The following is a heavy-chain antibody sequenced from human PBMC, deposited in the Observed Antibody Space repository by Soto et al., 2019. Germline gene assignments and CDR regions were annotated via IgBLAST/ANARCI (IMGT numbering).Heavy chain of an antibody. CDR3: ARGGGGYYNYYMDV. V-gene: IGHV1-3*01. CDR2: INAGNGNT. J-gene: IGHJ6*03. Sequence: GASVKVSCKASGYTFTSYAMHWVRQAPGQRLEWMGWINAGNGNTKYSQKFQGRVTITRDTSASTAYMELSSLRSEDTAVYYCARGGGGYYNYYMDVWGKGTTVTVSS. CDR1: GYTFTSYA. D-gene: IGHD2-15*01.